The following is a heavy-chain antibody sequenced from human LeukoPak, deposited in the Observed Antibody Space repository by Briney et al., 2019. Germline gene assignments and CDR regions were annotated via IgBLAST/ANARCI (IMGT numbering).Heavy chain of an antibody. Sequence: GESLQISCKASGYYFIDYWIGWVRQMPGKGLEWMGIIYPGDSDTRYSPSFQGQITISADKSISTAHLQWSSLKASDTAMYYCATRHYYDSSGYYWWGVDNDAFDIWGQGTMVTVSS. V-gene: IGHV5-51*01. D-gene: IGHD3-22*01. CDR3: ATRHYYDSSGYYWWGVDNDAFDI. J-gene: IGHJ3*02. CDR1: GYYFIDYW. CDR2: IYPGDSDT.